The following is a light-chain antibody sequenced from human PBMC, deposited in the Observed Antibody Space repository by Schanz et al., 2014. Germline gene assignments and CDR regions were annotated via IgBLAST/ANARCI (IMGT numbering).Light chain of an antibody. J-gene: IGKJ4*01. CDR2: GAS. Sequence: EIVLTQSPATLSLSPGERATLSCRASQSVSSNLAWYQQKPGQAPRLLIYGASTRATGIPDRFSGSGSGTDFTLTISSLQSEDFAVYHCQQRSNWPLTFGGGTKVEIK. V-gene: IGKV3-11*01. CDR3: QQRSNWPLT. CDR1: QSVSSN.